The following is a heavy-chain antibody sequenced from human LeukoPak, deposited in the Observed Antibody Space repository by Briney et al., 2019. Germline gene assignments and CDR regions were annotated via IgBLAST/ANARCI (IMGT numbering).Heavy chain of an antibody. V-gene: IGHV3-30*05. J-gene: IGHJ4*02. D-gene: IGHD3-22*01. CDR2: ISYDGSNK. CDR3: AKAYCYDNFFDY. CDR1: GFTFSSYS. Sequence: PGGSLRLSCAASGFTFSSYSMNWLRQAPGKGLEWVAVISYDGSNKYYADSVKGRFTISRDNAKNSLYLQMNSLRAEDTALYYCAKAYCYDNFFDYWGQGTLVTVSS.